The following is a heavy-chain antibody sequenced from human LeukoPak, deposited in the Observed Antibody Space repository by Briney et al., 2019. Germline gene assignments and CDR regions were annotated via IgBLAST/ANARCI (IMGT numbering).Heavy chain of an antibody. V-gene: IGHV4-59*11. J-gene: IGHJ5*02. CDR1: GGSISGHY. CDR3: ARARYYSDAGSYFIDQ. CDR2: VFSTGSP. Sequence: PSETLSLTCTVSGGSISGHYWSWIRQSPEKGLESIAYVFSTGSPNYNPSLESRGTISVDTSKNQISLTLTSVTAAVTALYYCARARYYSDAGSYFIDQWGQGTPVTVSS. D-gene: IGHD3-10*01.